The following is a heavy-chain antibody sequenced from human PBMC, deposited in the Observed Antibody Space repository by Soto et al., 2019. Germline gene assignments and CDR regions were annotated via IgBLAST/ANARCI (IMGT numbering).Heavy chain of an antibody. CDR2: IINSGDST. Sequence: GGSLRLSCAASGFTFSSYAMNWVRQSRGKGLEWVSSIINSGDSTYYADSVKGRFTISRDNSKNTLYLRVNSLRAEDTAVYYCAKGAPLRHFDSLPPMDVWGQGTTVTVSS. CDR3: AKGAPLRHFDSLPPMDV. V-gene: IGHV3-23*01. D-gene: IGHD3-9*01. CDR1: GFTFSSYA. J-gene: IGHJ6*02.